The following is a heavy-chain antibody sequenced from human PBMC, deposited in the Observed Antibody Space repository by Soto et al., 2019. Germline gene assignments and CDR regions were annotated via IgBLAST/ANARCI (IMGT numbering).Heavy chain of an antibody. CDR1: GYTFTSYG. Sequence: ASVKVSCKASGYTFTSYGISWVRQAPGQGLEWMGWISAYNGNTNYAQKLQGRVTMTTDTSTSTAYMELRSLRSDDTAVYYCASLYWSGGSCYFGWFDPWGQGTLVTVAS. D-gene: IGHD2-15*01. J-gene: IGHJ5*02. V-gene: IGHV1-18*01. CDR2: ISAYNGNT. CDR3: ASLYWSGGSCYFGWFDP.